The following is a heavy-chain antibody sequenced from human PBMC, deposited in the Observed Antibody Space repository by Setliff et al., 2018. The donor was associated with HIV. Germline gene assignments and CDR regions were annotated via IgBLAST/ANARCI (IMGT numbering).Heavy chain of an antibody. V-gene: IGHV4-4*07. J-gene: IGHJ5*02. Sequence: SETLSLTCTVSGGSISSYYWSWIRQPAGKGLEWIGRIYTSGSTNYNPSLKSRAAMSVDTSKNQFSLKLSSVTAADTAVYYCASGGPLGWVRGVSNWFDPWGQGTLVTVSS. CDR3: ASGGPLGWVRGVSNWFDP. CDR2: IYTSGST. D-gene: IGHD3-10*01. CDR1: GGSISSYY.